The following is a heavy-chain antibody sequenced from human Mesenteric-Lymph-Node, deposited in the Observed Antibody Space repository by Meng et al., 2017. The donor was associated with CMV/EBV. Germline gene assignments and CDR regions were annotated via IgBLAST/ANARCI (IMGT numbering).Heavy chain of an antibody. D-gene: IGHD2/OR15-2a*01. CDR1: GFTFSSYA. V-gene: IGHV3-53*01. Sequence: ESLKISCAASGFTFSSYAMSWVRQAPGKGLEWVSVIYSGGNAYYADSVKGRFTISSDNSKNTLFLQMNSLIPDDTAVYYCARDHSSEPEWYFDLWGRGTLVTVSS. J-gene: IGHJ2*01. CDR2: IYSGGNA. CDR3: ARDHSSEPEWYFDL.